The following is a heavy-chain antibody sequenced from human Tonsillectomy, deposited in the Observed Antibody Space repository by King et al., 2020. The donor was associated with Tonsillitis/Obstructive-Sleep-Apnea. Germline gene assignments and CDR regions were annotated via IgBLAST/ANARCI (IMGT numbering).Heavy chain of an antibody. CDR1: GFTFSSYG. D-gene: IGHD5-12*01. CDR2: IKQIGGEK. J-gene: IGHJ4*02. Sequence: VQLVESGGGLVQPGGSLRLSCAASGFTFSSYGMSWVRQAPGKGLEWVANIKQIGGEKYYADSVKGRFTISRDNTKNSLYLQMNSLRAEDTAVYYCAREEDVVATIGGDYWGQGTLVTVSS. CDR3: AREEDVVATIGGDY. V-gene: IGHV3-7*01.